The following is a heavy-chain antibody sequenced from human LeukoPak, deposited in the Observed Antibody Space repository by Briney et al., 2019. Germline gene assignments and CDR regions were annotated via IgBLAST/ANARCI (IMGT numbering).Heavy chain of an antibody. V-gene: IGHV4-61*02. Sequence: NASETLSLTCTVSGGSISSGSYYWSWIRQPAGKGLEWIGRIYTSGSTNYNPPLKSRVTISVDTSKNQFSLKLSSVTAADTAVYYCARGGYCSSTSCSDAFDIWGQGTMVTVSS. D-gene: IGHD2-2*01. J-gene: IGHJ3*02. CDR2: IYTSGST. CDR3: ARGGYCSSTSCSDAFDI. CDR1: GGSISSGSYY.